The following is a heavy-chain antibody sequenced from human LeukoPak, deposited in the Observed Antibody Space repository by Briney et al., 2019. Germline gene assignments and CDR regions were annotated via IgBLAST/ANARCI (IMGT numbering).Heavy chain of an antibody. Sequence: PSETLSLTCAVYGGSFSGYYWSWIRQPPGKGLEWIGEINHSGSTNYNPSLKSRVTISVDTSKNQFSLKLSSVTAADTAVYYCARENYRRDGYIQPYYFDYWGQGTLVTVSS. J-gene: IGHJ4*02. CDR3: ARENYRRDGYIQPYYFDY. V-gene: IGHV4-34*01. CDR1: GGSFSGYY. D-gene: IGHD5-24*01. CDR2: INHSGST.